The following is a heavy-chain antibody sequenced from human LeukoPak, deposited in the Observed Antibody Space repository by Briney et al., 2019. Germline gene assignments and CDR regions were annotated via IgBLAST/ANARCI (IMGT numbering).Heavy chain of an antibody. V-gene: IGHV1-24*01. CDR2: FDPEDGET. Sequence: ASVKVSCKVSGYTLTELSMHWVRQAPGKGLEWMGGFDPEDGETIYAQKFQGRVTMTEDTSTDTAYMELSSLRSEDTAVYYCATASLFRRYFDYWGQGTLVTVSS. CDR3: ATASLFRRYFDY. J-gene: IGHJ4*02. CDR1: GYTLTELS. D-gene: IGHD5-24*01.